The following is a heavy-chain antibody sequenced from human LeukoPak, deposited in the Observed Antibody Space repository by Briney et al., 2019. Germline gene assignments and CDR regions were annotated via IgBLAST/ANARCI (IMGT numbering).Heavy chain of an antibody. CDR1: GFTFDDYA. V-gene: IGHV3-43D*03. J-gene: IGHJ6*03. CDR2: ISWDGGST. D-gene: IGHD6-13*01. Sequence: PGGSLRLSCAASGFTFDDYAMHWVRQAPGKGLEWVSLISWDGGSTYYADSVKGRFTISRDNSKNSLYLQMNSLRAEDTALYYCAKDSSSLYYMDVWGKGTTVTVSS. CDR3: AKDSSSLYYMDV.